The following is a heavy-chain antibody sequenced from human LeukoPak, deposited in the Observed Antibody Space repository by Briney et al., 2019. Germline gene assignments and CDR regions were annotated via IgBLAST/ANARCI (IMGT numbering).Heavy chain of an antibody. Sequence: NAGGSLRLSCVGSGFTFTTYWMSWVRQAPGKGLEWVGRIKSKTDGGTTDYAAPVKGRFTISRDDSKNTLFLQMNSLQTEDTAVYYCTTDLAVVVGAPWWGQGTLVTVSS. CDR2: IKSKTDGGTT. CDR3: TTDLAVVVGAPW. J-gene: IGHJ4*02. V-gene: IGHV3-15*01. CDR1: GFTFTTYW. D-gene: IGHD2-15*01.